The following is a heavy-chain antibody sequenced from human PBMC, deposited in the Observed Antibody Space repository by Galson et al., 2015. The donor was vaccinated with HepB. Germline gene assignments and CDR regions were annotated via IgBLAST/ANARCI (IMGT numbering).Heavy chain of an antibody. V-gene: IGHV3-21*01. Sequence: SLRLSCAASGFTFSSYSMNWVRQAPGKGLEWVSSISSSSSYIYYADSVKGRFTISRDNAKNSLYLQMNSLRAEDTAVYYCARDPNMITFGGVIPTGYWGQGTLVTVSS. CDR1: GFTFSSYS. CDR3: ARDPNMITFGGVIPTGY. D-gene: IGHD3-16*02. CDR2: ISSSSSYI. J-gene: IGHJ4*02.